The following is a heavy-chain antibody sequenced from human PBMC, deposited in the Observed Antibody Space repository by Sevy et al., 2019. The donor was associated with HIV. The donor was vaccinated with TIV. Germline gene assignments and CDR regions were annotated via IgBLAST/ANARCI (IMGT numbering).Heavy chain of an antibody. J-gene: IGHJ6*02. D-gene: IGHD4-17*01. CDR2: IYYSGST. V-gene: IGHV4-31*03. Sequence: SETLSLTCTVSGGSISSGGHYWSWIRQHPGKGLEWIGYIYYSGSTYYNPSLKSRVTISVDTSKNQFSLKLSSVTAADTAVYYCARDQVTTEVGGMDVWGQGTTVTVSS. CDR3: ARDQVTTEVGGMDV. CDR1: GGSISSGGHY.